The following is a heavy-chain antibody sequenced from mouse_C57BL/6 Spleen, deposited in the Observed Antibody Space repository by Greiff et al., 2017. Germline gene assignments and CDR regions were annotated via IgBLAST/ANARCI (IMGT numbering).Heavy chain of an antibody. CDR3: ARVPQGYVDY. Sequence: QVQLQQSGPELVKPGASVKISCKASGYAFSSSWMNWVKQRPGKGLEWIGRIYPGDGDTNYNGKFKGKATLTADTSSSTAYMQLSSLTSEDSAVYFCARVPQGYVDYWGQGTTLTVSS. J-gene: IGHJ2*01. CDR1: GYAFSSSW. CDR2: IYPGDGDT. V-gene: IGHV1-82*01.